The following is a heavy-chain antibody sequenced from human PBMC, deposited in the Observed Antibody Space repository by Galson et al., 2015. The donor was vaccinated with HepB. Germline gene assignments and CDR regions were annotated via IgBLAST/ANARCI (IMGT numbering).Heavy chain of an antibody. D-gene: IGHD4-17*01. CDR3: ARDPTVTTGSYYFDY. Sequence: SVKVSCKASGYTFTNYHMHWVRQAPAQGFEWMGMINPSGGSTSYAQNFHGRITMTRDTSTSTLYLELSSLRSEDTAVYYCARDPTVTTGSYYFDYWGQGTLVTVSS. V-gene: IGHV1-46*01. CDR2: INPSGGST. J-gene: IGHJ4*02. CDR1: GYTFTNYH.